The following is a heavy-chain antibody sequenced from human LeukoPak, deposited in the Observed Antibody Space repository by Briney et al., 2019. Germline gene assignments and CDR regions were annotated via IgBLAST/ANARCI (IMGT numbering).Heavy chain of an antibody. Sequence: GGSLRLSCAASGFTFSSYAMSWVRQAPGKGLEWVSAISGSGGSTYYAGSVKGRFTISRDNSKNTLYLQMNSLRAEDTAVYYCAKLKSYYYGSGTPGYFDYWGQGTLVTVSS. V-gene: IGHV3-23*01. CDR3: AKLKSYYYGSGTPGYFDY. CDR1: GFTFSSYA. J-gene: IGHJ4*02. CDR2: ISGSGGST. D-gene: IGHD3-10*01.